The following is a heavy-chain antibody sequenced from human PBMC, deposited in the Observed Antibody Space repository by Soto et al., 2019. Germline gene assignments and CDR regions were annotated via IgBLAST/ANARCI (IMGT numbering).Heavy chain of an antibody. V-gene: IGHV4-30-4*01. CDR1: GGSISSGDYY. CDR3: ARGESGYSYGVTLFDY. D-gene: IGHD5-18*01. Sequence: QVQLQESGPGLVKPSQTLSLTCTVSGGSISSGDYYWSWIRQPPGKGLEWIGYIYYSGSTYYNPSLKSRVTISVDTSKNQFSLKLSSVTAADTAVYYCARGESGYSYGVTLFDYWGQGTLVTVSS. CDR2: IYYSGST. J-gene: IGHJ4*02.